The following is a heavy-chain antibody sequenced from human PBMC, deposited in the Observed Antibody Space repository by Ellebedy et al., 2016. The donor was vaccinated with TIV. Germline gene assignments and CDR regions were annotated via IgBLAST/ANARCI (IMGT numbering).Heavy chain of an antibody. Sequence: KVSCNGSGYSFTSYWIGWVRQMPGKGLEWMGIIHPGDSDTRYSPSFQGQVTISADKSISTAYLQWSSLKASDTAMYYCARQSQGLGQGPFDIWGQGTMVTVSS. CDR1: GYSFTSYW. D-gene: IGHD7-27*01. CDR2: IHPGDSDT. CDR3: ARQSQGLGQGPFDI. J-gene: IGHJ3*02. V-gene: IGHV5-51*01.